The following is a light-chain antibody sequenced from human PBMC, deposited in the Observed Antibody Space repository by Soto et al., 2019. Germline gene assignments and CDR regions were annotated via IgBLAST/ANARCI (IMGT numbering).Light chain of an antibody. V-gene: IGKV3D-20*02. J-gene: IGKJ5*01. CDR1: QTISSGF. Sequence: EIVLTQSPVILYLPPGDRATLSCRASQTISSGFLAWYQQKVGQAPRLLIYDASNRATGVPDRFKGRGSGTEFTFNISSLEAEDFGIYYCQHRMNWPLNFGQGTRLEIK. CDR3: QHRMNWPLN. CDR2: DAS.